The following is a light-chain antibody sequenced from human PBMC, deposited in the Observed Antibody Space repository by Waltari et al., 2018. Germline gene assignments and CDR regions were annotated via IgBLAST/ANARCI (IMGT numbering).Light chain of an antibody. CDR3: SSYRSTSTLYV. CDR2: EVI. V-gene: IGLV2-14*01. CDR1: NRDVGSYDY. Sequence: QSALTQPASVSGSPGQSITISCTGTNRDVGSYDYVSWYHQYPGKAPKLLIYEVINRPSGVSSRFYDSKSGNTASLIISGLQAVDEANDYCSSYRSTSTLYVFGTGTKVTVL. J-gene: IGLJ1*01.